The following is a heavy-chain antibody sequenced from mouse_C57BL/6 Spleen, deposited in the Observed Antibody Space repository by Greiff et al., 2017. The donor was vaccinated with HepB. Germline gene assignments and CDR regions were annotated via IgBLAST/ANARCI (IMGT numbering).Heavy chain of an antibody. CDR1: GYTFTSYW. CDR2: IDPSDSET. Sequence: VQLQQPGAELVRPGSSVKLSCKASGYTFTSYWMHWVKQRPIQGLEWIGNIDPSDSETHYNQKFKDKATLTVDKSSSTAYMQLSSLTSEDSAVYYCAREAGTGGFAYWGQGTLVTVSA. CDR3: AREAGTGGFAY. V-gene: IGHV1-52*01. D-gene: IGHD4-1*01. J-gene: IGHJ3*01.